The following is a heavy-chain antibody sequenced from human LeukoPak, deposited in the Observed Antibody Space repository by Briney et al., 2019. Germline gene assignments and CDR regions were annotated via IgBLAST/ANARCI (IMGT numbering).Heavy chain of an antibody. CDR1: GYSFTSYW. CDR3: ARRPRSSSSPFDY. D-gene: IGHD6-6*01. CDR2: IYPGDSDT. J-gene: IGHJ4*02. V-gene: IGHV5-51*01. Sequence: GESLKISCKGSGYSFTSYWSGWVRQMPGKGLEWMGIIYPGDSDTRYSPSFQGQVTISADKSISTPYLQWSSLKASDTATYYCARRPRSSSSPFDYWGQGTLVTVSS.